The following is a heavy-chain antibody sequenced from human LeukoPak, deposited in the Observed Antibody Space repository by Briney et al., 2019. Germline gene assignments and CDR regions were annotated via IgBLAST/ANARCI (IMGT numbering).Heavy chain of an antibody. CDR1: GGSISSGSYY. Sequence: SETLSLTCTVSGGSISSGSYYWSWIRQPAGKGLEWIGRIYTSGSTNYNPSLKSRVTISVDTSKNQFSLKLSSVTAADTAVYYCARDLERRASPYYYYYYYMDVWGKGTTVTVSS. CDR3: ARDLERRASPYYYYYYYMDV. D-gene: IGHD1-1*01. CDR2: IYTSGST. J-gene: IGHJ6*03. V-gene: IGHV4-61*02.